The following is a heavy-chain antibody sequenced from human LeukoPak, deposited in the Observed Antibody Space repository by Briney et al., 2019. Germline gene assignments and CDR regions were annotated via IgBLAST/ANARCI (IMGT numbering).Heavy chain of an antibody. V-gene: IGHV1-8*01. CDR1: GYTFTSYD. CDR3: ARVSLAYCSGGSCYSDWFDP. CDR2: MNPNSGNT. J-gene: IGHJ5*02. Sequence: GASVKVSCKASGYTFTSYDINWVRQATGQGLEWMGWMNPNSGNTGYAQKFQGRVTMTRNTSISTAYMELSSLRSEDTAVYYCARVSLAYCSGGSCYSDWFDPWGQGTLVTVSS. D-gene: IGHD2-15*01.